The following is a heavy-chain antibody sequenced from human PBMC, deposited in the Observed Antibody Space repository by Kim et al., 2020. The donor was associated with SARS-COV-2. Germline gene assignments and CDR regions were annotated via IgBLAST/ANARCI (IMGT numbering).Heavy chain of an antibody. Sequence: GGSLRLSCAASGFTFSDYYMDWVRQAPGKGLEWVGRSRDKTNRYTTEYAASVRGRFIISRDDSRNSLYLQMNSLKTEDTAVYYCTRGGSGSSKEYFQFWGQGTLGIVSS. J-gene: IGHJ1*01. CDR1: GFTFSDYY. D-gene: IGHD3-10*01. CDR2: SRDKTNRYTT. V-gene: IGHV3-72*01. CDR3: TRGGSGSSKEYFQF.